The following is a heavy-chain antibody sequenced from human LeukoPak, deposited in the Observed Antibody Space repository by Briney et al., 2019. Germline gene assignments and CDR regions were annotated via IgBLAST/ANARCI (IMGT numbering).Heavy chain of an antibody. J-gene: IGHJ4*02. D-gene: IGHD3-9*01. CDR2: ISYDGSNK. V-gene: IGHV3-30*03. CDR3: ATDQRYAFDY. CDR1: GFTFSSYD. Sequence: PGRSLRLSCAASGFTFSSYDMHWVRQAPGKGLEWVAVISYDGSNKYYADSVKGRVTISRDDGKNTLYLHMNSLRDDDTAVYYCATDQRYAFDYWGQGILVTVSS.